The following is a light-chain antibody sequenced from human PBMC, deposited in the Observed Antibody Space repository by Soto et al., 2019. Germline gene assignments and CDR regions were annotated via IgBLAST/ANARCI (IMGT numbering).Light chain of an antibody. V-gene: IGKV1-5*03. J-gene: IGKJ1*01. Sequence: FQMTQSSSTLSASIGDRVTITCRASQNINSWLAWYQQKPGKAPKLLIYKASSLESGVPSRFSGSESGTEFTLTISSLQPDDFATYFCQQYYGSWTFGQGTTVEMK. CDR1: QNINSW. CDR2: KAS. CDR3: QQYYGSWT.